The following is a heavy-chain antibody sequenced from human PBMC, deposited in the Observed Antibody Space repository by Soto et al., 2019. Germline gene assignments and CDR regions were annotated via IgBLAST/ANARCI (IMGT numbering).Heavy chain of an antibody. CDR1: GFTFSTYW. CDR2: IKQDGNER. J-gene: IGHJ4*02. Sequence: TGGSLRLSCAASGFTFSTYWMSWVRQAPGKGLEWVANIKQDGNERYYVDSVKGRFTISRDNAKNSLYLQMNSLRAEDTALYYCTRLKYYFDFGLWFDYWGQGTLVTVSS. V-gene: IGHV3-7*01. D-gene: IGHD3-9*01. CDR3: TRLKYYFDFGLWFDY.